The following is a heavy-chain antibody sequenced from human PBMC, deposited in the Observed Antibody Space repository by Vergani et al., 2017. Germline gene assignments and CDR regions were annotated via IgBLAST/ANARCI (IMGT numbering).Heavy chain of an antibody. CDR2: IYPGDSDT. D-gene: IGHD2-21*01. J-gene: IGHJ3*02. CDR1: GYSFTSYW. Sequence: EVQLVQSGAEVKKPGESLKISCKGSGYSFTSYWIGWVRQMPGKGLEWMGIIYPGDSDTRYSPSFQGQVTISADKSISTAYLQWSSLKASDTAMYYCARGVWVINRMEDAFDIWGQGTMVTVSS. V-gene: IGHV5-51*01. CDR3: ARGVWVINRMEDAFDI.